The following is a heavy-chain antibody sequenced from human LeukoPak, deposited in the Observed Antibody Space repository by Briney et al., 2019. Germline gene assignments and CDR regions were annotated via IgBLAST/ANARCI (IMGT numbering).Heavy chain of an antibody. D-gene: IGHD3-10*01. CDR2: ISSRSNYI. CDR1: GFTFSSYT. CDR3: ARGPLWFGESPPDYYYDYMDV. V-gene: IGHV3-21*01. Sequence: GGSLRLSCEASGFTFSSYTMNWVRQAPGKGLEWVSSISSRSNYIYYADSVKGRFTISRDNTKNSLYLQMNNLRVEDTALYYCARGPLWFGESPPDYYYDYMDVWGIGTTVTVSS. J-gene: IGHJ6*03.